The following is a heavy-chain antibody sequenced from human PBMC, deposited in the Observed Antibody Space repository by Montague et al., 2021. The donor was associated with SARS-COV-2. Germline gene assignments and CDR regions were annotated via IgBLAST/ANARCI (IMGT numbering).Heavy chain of an antibody. D-gene: IGHD2-15*01. CDR2: IYASGGT. Sequence: SETLSLTCSVSGEPISGFFWNWIRQPAGKGLEWIGRIYASGGTDYNPSLESRVTMSVDTSKNQFSLKVNFVTAADTAMYYCARGVVAAPPMVDYWGRGTLVTVSS. V-gene: IGHV4-4*07. CDR1: GEPISGFF. J-gene: IGHJ4*02. CDR3: ARGVVAAPPMVDY.